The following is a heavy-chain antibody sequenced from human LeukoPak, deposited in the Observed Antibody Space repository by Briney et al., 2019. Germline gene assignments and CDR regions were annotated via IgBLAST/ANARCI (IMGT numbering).Heavy chain of an antibody. CDR3: ARECRNDGPFDY. V-gene: IGHV1-69*01. CDR1: GFTFSSYA. Sequence: PGGSLRLSCAASGFTFSSYAISWVRQAPGQGLEWMGGIIPIFGTANYAQKFQGRVTITADESTSTAYMELSSLRSEDTAVYYCARECRNDGPFDYWGQGTLVTVSS. J-gene: IGHJ4*02. D-gene: IGHD1-1*01. CDR2: IIPIFGTA.